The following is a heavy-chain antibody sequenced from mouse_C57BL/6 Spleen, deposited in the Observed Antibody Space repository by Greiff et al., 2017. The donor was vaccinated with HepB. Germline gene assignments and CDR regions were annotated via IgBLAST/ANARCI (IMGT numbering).Heavy chain of an antibody. CDR3: ARAVYYDYDVWFAY. Sequence: QVQLQQSGAELVKPGASVKLSCKASGYTFTSYWMQWVKQRPGQGLEWIGEIDPSDIYTNYNQKFKGKATLTVDTSSSTAYMQLSSLTSEDSAVYYCARAVYYDYDVWFAYWGQGTLVTVSA. CDR2: IDPSDIYT. V-gene: IGHV1-50*01. J-gene: IGHJ3*01. CDR1: GYTFTSYW. D-gene: IGHD2-4*01.